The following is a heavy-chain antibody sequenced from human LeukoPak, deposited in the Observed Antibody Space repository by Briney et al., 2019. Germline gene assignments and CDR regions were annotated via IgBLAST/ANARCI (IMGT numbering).Heavy chain of an antibody. CDR3: AREGPAYYDSYFDY. D-gene: IGHD3-22*01. J-gene: IGHJ4*02. Sequence: GASVKVSCKASGYTFTGYYMHWVRQAPGQGLEWMGWISAYNGNTNYAQKLQGRVTMTTDTSTSTAYMELRSLRSDDTAVYYCAREGPAYYDSYFDYWGQGTLVTVSS. CDR2: ISAYNGNT. V-gene: IGHV1-18*04. CDR1: GYTFTGYY.